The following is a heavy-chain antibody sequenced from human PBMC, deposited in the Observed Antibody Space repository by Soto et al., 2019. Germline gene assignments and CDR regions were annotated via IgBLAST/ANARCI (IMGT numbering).Heavy chain of an antibody. CDR1: GFTFSSYA. CDR2: ISGSGGST. D-gene: IGHD3-3*01. Sequence: LILSCAASGFTFSSYAMSWVRQAPGKGLEWVSAISGSGGSTYYADSVKGRFTISRDNSKNTLYLQMNSLRAEDTAVYYCAKLTNDFWSGYHQIHVDYWGQGTLVTVSS. CDR3: AKLTNDFWSGYHQIHVDY. J-gene: IGHJ4*02. V-gene: IGHV3-23*01.